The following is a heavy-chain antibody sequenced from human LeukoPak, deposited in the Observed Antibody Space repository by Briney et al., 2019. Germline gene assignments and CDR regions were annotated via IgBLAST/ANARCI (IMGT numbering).Heavy chain of an antibody. Sequence: GGSLRLSCAASGFTFSSYSMNWVRQAPGKGLEWVSSISSSSSYIYYADSVKGRFTISRDNAKNSLYLQMNSLRAEDTAVYYCARDGLAVAGSPVYFDYWGPGTLVTVSS. CDR2: ISSSSSYI. CDR1: GFTFSSYS. D-gene: IGHD6-19*01. J-gene: IGHJ4*02. V-gene: IGHV3-21*01. CDR3: ARDGLAVAGSPVYFDY.